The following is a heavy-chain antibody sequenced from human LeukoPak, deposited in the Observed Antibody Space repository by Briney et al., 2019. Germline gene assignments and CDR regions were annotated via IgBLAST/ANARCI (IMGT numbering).Heavy chain of an antibody. CDR1: GGSFSGYY. CDR2: INHSGST. Sequence: SETLSLTCAVYGGSFSGYYWSWIRQPPGKGLEWIGEINHSGSTNYNPSLKSRVTISVDTSKNQFSLKLSSVTAADTAVYYCARDEKRYSSSWSRGWFDPWGQGTLVTVSS. J-gene: IGHJ5*02. CDR3: ARDEKRYSSSWSRGWFDP. D-gene: IGHD6-13*01. V-gene: IGHV4-34*01.